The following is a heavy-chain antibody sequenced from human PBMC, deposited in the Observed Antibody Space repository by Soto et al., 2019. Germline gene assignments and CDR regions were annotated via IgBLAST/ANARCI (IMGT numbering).Heavy chain of an antibody. CDR2: IYYSGST. D-gene: IGHD4-4*01. V-gene: IGHV4-39*02. CDR3: AREGVDYSNYDAFDI. J-gene: IGHJ3*02. Sequence: SETLSLTCTVSGGSISSSSYYWGWIRQPPGKGLEWIGSIYYSGSTYYNPSLKSRVTISVDTSKNQFSLKLSSVTAADTAVYYCAREGVDYSNYDAFDIWGQGTMVTVSS. CDR1: GGSISSSSYY.